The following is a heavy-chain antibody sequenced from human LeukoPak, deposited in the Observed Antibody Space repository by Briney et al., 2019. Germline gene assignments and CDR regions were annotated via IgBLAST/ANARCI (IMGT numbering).Heavy chain of an antibody. CDR1: GFTFSSYG. V-gene: IGHV3-33*01. J-gene: IGHJ6*02. Sequence: GRSLRLSCAASGFTFSSYGVHWVRQAPGKGLEWVAVIWYDGSNKYYADSVKGRFTISRDNSKNTLYLQMNSLRAEDTAVYYCARDLYDSSGYYHYYYYGMDVWGQGTTVTVSS. D-gene: IGHD3-22*01. CDR3: ARDLYDSSGYYHYYYYGMDV. CDR2: IWYDGSNK.